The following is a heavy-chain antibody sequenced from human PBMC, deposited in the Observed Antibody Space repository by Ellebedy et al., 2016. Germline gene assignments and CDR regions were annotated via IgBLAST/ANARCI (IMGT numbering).Heavy chain of an antibody. CDR1: GFAFPQYW. V-gene: IGHV3-7*03. CDR2: INHDGSAE. D-gene: IGHD3-3*01. J-gene: IGHJ4*02. CDR3: ARSGVPGAFDY. Sequence: GESLKISXVASGFAFPQYWMAWVRQPPGKGLEWAANINHDGSAEYYADSVQGRFRISRDDAKRSVYLQMNSLRVEDTAVFYCARSGVPGAFDYWGQGILVTVSS.